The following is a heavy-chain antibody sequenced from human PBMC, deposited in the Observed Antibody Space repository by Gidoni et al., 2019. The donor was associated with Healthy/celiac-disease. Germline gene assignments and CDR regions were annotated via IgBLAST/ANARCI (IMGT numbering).Heavy chain of an antibody. CDR2: INHSGST. D-gene: IGHD3-3*01. J-gene: IGHJ6*02. CDR1: GGSFSGSY. CDR3: ARGRRRSGYYTYYYYGMDV. Sequence: QVQLQQWGAGLLKPSETLSLTCAVYGGSFSGSYWSWIRQPPGKGLEWIGEINHSGSTNYNPSLKSRVTISVDTSKNQFSLKLSSVTAADTAVYYCARGRRRSGYYTYYYYGMDVWGQGTTVTVSS. V-gene: IGHV4-34*01.